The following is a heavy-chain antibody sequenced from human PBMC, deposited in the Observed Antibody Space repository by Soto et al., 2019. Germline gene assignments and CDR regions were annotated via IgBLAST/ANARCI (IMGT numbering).Heavy chain of an antibody. V-gene: IGHV1-18*01. CDR2: ISAYNGNT. J-gene: IGHJ5*02. Sequence: QVQLVQSGAEVKKPGASVKVSCKASGYTFTSHGISWVRQAPGQGLEWMGWISAYNGNTNYAQKLQGRVTMTTDTSTRTAYMEMRSLRSDDTAVYYCARGGRIVLVPAAIRLDPWGQGTLVTVSS. CDR1: GYTFTSHG. D-gene: IGHD2-2*01. CDR3: ARGGRIVLVPAAIRLDP.